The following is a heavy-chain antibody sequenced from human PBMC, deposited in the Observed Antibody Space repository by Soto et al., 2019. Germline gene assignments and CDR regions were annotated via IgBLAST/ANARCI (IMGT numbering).Heavy chain of an antibody. CDR3: ASGWFGEFVYQFDY. Sequence: QVQLVQSGAEVKKPGASVKVSCKPSGYTFTSHGITWVRQAPGQGLEWMGWISAYNGNTNYAQKFQGRVTMTTDTXXSTAYMELRSLVSDDTAVYYCASGWFGEFVYQFDYWGQGTLVTVSS. D-gene: IGHD3-10*01. V-gene: IGHV1-18*01. CDR1: GYTFTSHG. J-gene: IGHJ4*02. CDR2: ISAYNGNT.